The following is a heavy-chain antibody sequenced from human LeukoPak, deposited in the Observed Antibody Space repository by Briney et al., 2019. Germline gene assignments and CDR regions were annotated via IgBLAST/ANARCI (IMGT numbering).Heavy chain of an antibody. Sequence: GGSLRLSCAASEFSVGSNYMTWVRQAPGKGLEWVSLIYSGGSTYYADSVKGRFTISRDNSKNTLYLQMNSLRAEDTAVYYCARGVRGSSWLSFDYWGQGTLVIVSS. CDR3: ARGVRGSSWLSFDY. D-gene: IGHD6-13*01. J-gene: IGHJ4*02. CDR2: IYSGGST. V-gene: IGHV3-66*01. CDR1: EFSVGSNY.